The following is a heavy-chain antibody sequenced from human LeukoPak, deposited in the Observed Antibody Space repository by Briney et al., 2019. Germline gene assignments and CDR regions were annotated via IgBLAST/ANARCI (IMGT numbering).Heavy chain of an antibody. CDR3: AASIAVSSHYYYGMDV. J-gene: IGHJ6*02. D-gene: IGHD6-19*01. CDR2: ISYDGSNK. CDR1: GFTASTNY. V-gene: IGHV3-30*03. Sequence: GGSLRLSCAASGFTASTNYMSWVRQAPGKGLEWVAVISYDGSNKYYADSVKGRFTISRDNSKNTLNLQMNSLRAEDTAVYYCAASIAVSSHYYYGMDVWGQGTTVTVSS.